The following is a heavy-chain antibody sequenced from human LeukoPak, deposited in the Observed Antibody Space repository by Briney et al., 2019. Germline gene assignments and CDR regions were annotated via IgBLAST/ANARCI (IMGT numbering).Heavy chain of an antibody. Sequence: ASVKVSCKASGGTFSSYAISWVRQAPGQGLEWMGWINPNSGGTNYAQKFQGRVTMTRDTSISTAYMELSRLRSDDTAVYYCARDYGDYYFDYWGQGTLVTVSS. CDR1: GGTFSSYA. J-gene: IGHJ4*02. CDR2: INPNSGGT. CDR3: ARDYGDYYFDY. D-gene: IGHD4-17*01. V-gene: IGHV1-2*02.